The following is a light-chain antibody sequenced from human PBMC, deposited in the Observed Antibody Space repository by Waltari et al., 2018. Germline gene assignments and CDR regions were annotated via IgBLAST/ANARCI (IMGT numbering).Light chain of an antibody. J-gene: IGKJ1*01. CDR3: QQYVTLPAT. V-gene: IGKV3-11*01. CDR1: QGVRWF. CDR2: HAS. Sequence: EIGLTQSPDTLSLSPGERATLSCRAGQGVRWFLAWYQQKPGQAPRLLIYHASNRATGIPDRFSGSGSGTDLSLTISRLEPEDFAVYYCQQYVTLPATFGQGTKLEIK.